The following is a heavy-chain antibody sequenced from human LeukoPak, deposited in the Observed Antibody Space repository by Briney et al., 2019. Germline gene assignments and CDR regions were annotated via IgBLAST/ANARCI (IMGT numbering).Heavy chain of an antibody. J-gene: IGHJ4*02. CDR3: AKEYSGYDFDY. D-gene: IGHD5-12*01. Sequence: SGGSLRLSCAASGFTLRSYDMSWVRQAPGKGLEWVAATSGSGGNTYYADSVKGRFTISRDNSKNTLYLQMNSLRAEDTAVYYCAKEYSGYDFDYWGQGTLLTVSS. V-gene: IGHV3-23*01. CDR2: TSGSGGNT. CDR1: GFTLRSYD.